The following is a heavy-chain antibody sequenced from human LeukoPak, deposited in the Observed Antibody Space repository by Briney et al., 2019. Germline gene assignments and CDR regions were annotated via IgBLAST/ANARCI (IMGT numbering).Heavy chain of an antibody. V-gene: IGHV1-69*13. CDR3: AVGVRGSGSYQIWGHAFDI. Sequence: ASVKVSCKASGGTFSSFTISWVRQAPGQGLEWMGGIIPIVTTADYAQKFQGRVTITADESTSTAYMDLSSLRSEDTAVYYCAVGVRGSGSYQIWGHAFDIWGQGTMVTVSS. J-gene: IGHJ3*02. CDR1: GGTFSSFT. CDR2: IIPIVTTA. D-gene: IGHD3-10*01.